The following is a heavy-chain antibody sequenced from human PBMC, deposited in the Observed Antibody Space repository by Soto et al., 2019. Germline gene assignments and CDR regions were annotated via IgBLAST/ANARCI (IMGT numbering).Heavy chain of an antibody. CDR2: IIPIFGTA. J-gene: IGHJ4*02. Sequence: QVQLVQSGAEVKKPGSSVKVSCKASGGTFSSYAISWVRQAPGQGLEWMGGIIPIFGTANYAQKFQGRVTITADESTSTAYMELSSLRSEDTAVYYCARALYQYQLLRPAVYCFDYWGQGTLVTVSS. CDR1: GGTFSSYA. D-gene: IGHD2-2*01. V-gene: IGHV1-69*01. CDR3: ARALYQYQLLRPAVYCFDY.